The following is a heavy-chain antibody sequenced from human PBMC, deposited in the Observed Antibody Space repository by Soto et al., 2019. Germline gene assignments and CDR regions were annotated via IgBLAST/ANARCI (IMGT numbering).Heavy chain of an antibody. CDR1: GGSISSGGYY. CDR2: IYYSGST. CDR3: ARVNVDTAMVVGFDY. D-gene: IGHD5-18*01. J-gene: IGHJ4*02. Sequence: QVQLQESGPGLVKPSQTLSLTCTVSGGSISSGGYYWSWIRQHPGKGLEWIGYIYYSGSTYYNPSLKSRVTISVDTSKNQFALKLSSVTAADTAVYYCARVNVDTAMVVGFDYWGQGTLVTVSS. V-gene: IGHV4-31*03.